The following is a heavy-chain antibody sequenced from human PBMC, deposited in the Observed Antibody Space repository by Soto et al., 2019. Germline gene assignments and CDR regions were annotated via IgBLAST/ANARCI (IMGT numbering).Heavy chain of an antibody. CDR3: ARESQLRFLDYYYYGMDV. J-gene: IGHJ6*02. CDR2: IIPIFGTA. V-gene: IGHV1-69*13. D-gene: IGHD3-3*01. Sequence: GASVKVSCKASGGTFSSYAISWVRQAPGQGLEWMGGIIPIFGTANYAQKFQGRVTITADESTSTAYMELSSLRSEDTAVYYCARESQLRFLDYYYYGMDVWGQGTTVTVSS. CDR1: GGTFSSYA.